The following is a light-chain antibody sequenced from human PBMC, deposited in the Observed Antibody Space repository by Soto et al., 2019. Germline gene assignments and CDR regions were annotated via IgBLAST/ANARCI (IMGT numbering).Light chain of an antibody. CDR2: AAS. V-gene: IGKV1-8*01. CDR3: QHYYNYPWT. CDR1: QDIHNY. J-gene: IGKJ1*01. Sequence: AVLLTQSPSSLSASTGDRATITCRASQDIHNYLAWYQQVPGKAPKLRLYAASILQTGVTSRFSGSGSGTAFTLIIDRLQSEDFATYFCQHYYNYPWTFGQGTSVE.